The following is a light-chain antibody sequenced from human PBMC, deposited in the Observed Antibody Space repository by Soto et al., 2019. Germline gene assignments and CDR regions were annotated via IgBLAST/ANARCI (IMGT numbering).Light chain of an antibody. CDR2: EGN. V-gene: IGLV2-23*01. CDR1: SSDVGTYDL. J-gene: IGLJ3*02. Sequence: QPVLTQPASVSGSPGQSITISCTGTSSDVGTYDLVSWYQQHPGKAPKLMIYEGNKRPSGVSNRFSGSKSGNTVSLTISGLQAEDEADYYCCSYAGSSSATWVFGGGTKLTVL. CDR3: CSYAGSSSATWV.